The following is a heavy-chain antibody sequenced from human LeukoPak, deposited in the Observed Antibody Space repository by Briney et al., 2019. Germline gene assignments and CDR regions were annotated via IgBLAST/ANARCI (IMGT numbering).Heavy chain of an antibody. J-gene: IGHJ4*02. Sequence: SETLSLTCTVSGGSISSGSYYWGWIRQPPGKGLELIGTIYYSGSTYYNPSLKSRGTISVDTSKNHFSLKLSSVTAADTAVYCCARHRTRWGGSGIAASIDYWGQGTLVTVSS. D-gene: IGHD6-13*01. CDR1: GGSISSGSYY. V-gene: IGHV4-39*01. CDR2: IYYSGST. CDR3: ARHRTRWGGSGIAASIDY.